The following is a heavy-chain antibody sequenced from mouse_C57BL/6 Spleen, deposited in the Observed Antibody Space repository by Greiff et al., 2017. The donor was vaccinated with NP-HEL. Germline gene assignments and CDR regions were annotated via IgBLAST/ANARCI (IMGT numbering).Heavy chain of an antibody. CDR3: ARNYGSSYGDFDY. D-gene: IGHD1-1*01. CDR2: ISDGGSYT. V-gene: IGHV5-4*03. CDR1: GFTFSSYA. Sequence: DVMLVESGGGLVKPGGSLKLSCAASGFTFSSYAMSWVRQTPEKRLEWVATISDGGSYTYYPDNVKGRFTISRDNAKNNLYLQMSHLKSEDTAMYYCARNYGSSYGDFDYWGQGTTLTVSS. J-gene: IGHJ2*01.